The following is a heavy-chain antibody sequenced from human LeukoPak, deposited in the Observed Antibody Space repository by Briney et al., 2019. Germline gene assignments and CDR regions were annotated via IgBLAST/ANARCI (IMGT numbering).Heavy chain of an antibody. Sequence: RASETLSLTCTVSGDSITNSYWSWIRQPPGKGLEWIAYIYYSGNTKYNPSLKSRVTISVDTSKNQFSLKLSSVTAADTAVYYCARRGNSVKYFDYWGQGTLVTVSS. V-gene: IGHV4-59*08. J-gene: IGHJ4*02. CDR3: ARRGNSVKYFDY. D-gene: IGHD4-23*01. CDR2: IYYSGNT. CDR1: GDSITNSY.